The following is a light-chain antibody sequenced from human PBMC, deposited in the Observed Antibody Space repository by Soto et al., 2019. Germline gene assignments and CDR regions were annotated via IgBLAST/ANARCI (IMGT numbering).Light chain of an antibody. CDR1: SSDVGSYNL. CDR2: EGS. Sequence: QSALTQPASVSGSPGPSITISCTGTSSDVGSYNLVSWYQQHPGKAPKLLIYEGSKLPSGVSNRFSGSKSGNTASLTISGLQAEDEADYYCCSYAGSVVFGGGTQLTVL. V-gene: IGLV2-23*01. J-gene: IGLJ2*01. CDR3: CSYAGSVV.